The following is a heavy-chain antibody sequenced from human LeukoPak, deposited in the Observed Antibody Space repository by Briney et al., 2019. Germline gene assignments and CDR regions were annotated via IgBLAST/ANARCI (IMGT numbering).Heavy chain of an antibody. CDR2: IYYSGST. J-gene: IGHJ4*02. CDR1: GGAISSYY. V-gene: IGHV4-59*01. CDR3: AGTQVTTAPFDY. D-gene: IGHD4-11*01. Sequence: SETLSPTCTVSGGAISSYYWSWIRQPPGKGLEWIGYIYYSGSTNYNPSLKSRVTISVDTSKNQFSLKLSSVTAADTAVYYCAGTQVTTAPFDYWGQGTLVTVSS.